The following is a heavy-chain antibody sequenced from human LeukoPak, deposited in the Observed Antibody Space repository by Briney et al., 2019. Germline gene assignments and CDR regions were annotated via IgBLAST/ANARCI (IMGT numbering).Heavy chain of an antibody. D-gene: IGHD3-10*01. CDR1: GFTFSSYS. V-gene: IGHV3-21*01. CDR3: AREEHGSGRPFDY. J-gene: IGHJ4*02. CDR2: ISSSSSYI. Sequence: GGSLRLSCAASGFTFSSYSMNWVRQAPGKGLEWVSSISSSSSYIYYADSVKGRFTISRDNARSSLYLQMNNLRAEDTAVYYCAREEHGSGRPFDYWGQGTLVTVSS.